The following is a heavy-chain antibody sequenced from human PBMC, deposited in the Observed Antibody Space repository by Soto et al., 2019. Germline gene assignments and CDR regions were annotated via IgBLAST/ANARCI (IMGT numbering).Heavy chain of an antibody. CDR2: IYYSGST. V-gene: IGHV4-39*01. Sequence: QLQLQESGPGLVKPSETLSLTCTVSGGSISSSSYSWGWIRQPPGKGLEWIGSIYYSGSTYYNPSHKSRVTISVDTSKNQFSLKLSSVTAADTAVYYWATNRGDWFDPWGQGTLVTVSS. CDR3: ATNRGDWFDP. D-gene: IGHD3-10*01. J-gene: IGHJ5*02. CDR1: GGSISSSSYS.